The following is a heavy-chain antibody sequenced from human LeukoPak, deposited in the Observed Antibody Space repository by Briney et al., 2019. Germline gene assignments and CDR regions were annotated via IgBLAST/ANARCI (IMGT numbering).Heavy chain of an antibody. CDR2: ISSSSSYI. V-gene: IGHV3-21*01. CDR1: GFTFITYS. J-gene: IGHJ4*02. CDR3: ARAAAGPYYFDY. D-gene: IGHD6-13*01. Sequence: PGGSLRLSCAASGFTFITYSMNWVRQAPGKGLEWVSSISSSSSYIYYADSVKGRFTISRDNAKNSLYLQMNSLRAEDTAVYYCARAAAGPYYFDYWGQGTLVTVSS.